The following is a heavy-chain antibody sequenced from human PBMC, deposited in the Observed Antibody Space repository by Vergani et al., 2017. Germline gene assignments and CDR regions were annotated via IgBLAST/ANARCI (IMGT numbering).Heavy chain of an antibody. V-gene: IGHV3-33*01. Sequence: QVQLVESGGGVVQPGRSLRLSCAASGFTFSSYGMHWVRQAPGKGLEWVAVIWYDGSNKYYADSVKGRFTISRDNSKNTLYLQMNSLRAEDTAVYYCARADSINYYDSSGQEFDYWGQGTLVTVSS. D-gene: IGHD3-22*01. CDR3: ARADSINYYDSSGQEFDY. CDR2: IWYDGSNK. CDR1: GFTFSSYG. J-gene: IGHJ4*02.